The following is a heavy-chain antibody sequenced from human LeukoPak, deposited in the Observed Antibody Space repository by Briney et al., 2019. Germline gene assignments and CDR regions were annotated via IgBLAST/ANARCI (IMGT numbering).Heavy chain of an antibody. CDR2: ITGSSTHI. CDR3: ARAQTMVSDY. D-gene: IGHD2-8*01. J-gene: IGHJ4*02. V-gene: IGHV3-21*01. CDR1: GFTFSSFT. Sequence: GGSLRLSCASSGFTFSSFTMNWVRQAPGKGLEWVSSITGSSTHIYYADSVKGRFTISRDNAKDSLYLQVNSLRADDTAVYYCARAQTMVSDYWGQGTLVTVSS.